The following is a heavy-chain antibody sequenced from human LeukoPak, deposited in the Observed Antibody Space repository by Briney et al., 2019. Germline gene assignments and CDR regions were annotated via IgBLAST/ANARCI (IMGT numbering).Heavy chain of an antibody. Sequence: GASVKVSCKASGYTFTSYGISWVRQAPGQGLEWMGWISAYNGNTNYAQKLQGRVTMTTDTSTSTAYMELRSLRSDDTAVYYCARVLGYCTNGVCYPDYWGQGTLVTVSS. CDR3: ARVLGYCTNGVCYPDY. V-gene: IGHV1-18*01. CDR2: ISAYNGNT. CDR1: GYTFTSYG. D-gene: IGHD2-8*01. J-gene: IGHJ4*02.